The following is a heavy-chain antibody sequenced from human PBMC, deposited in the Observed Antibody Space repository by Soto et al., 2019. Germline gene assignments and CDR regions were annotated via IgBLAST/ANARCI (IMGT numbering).Heavy chain of an antibody. V-gene: IGHV3-23*01. CDR3: AKGDADYYDSSGYFDY. CDR2: ISGSGGST. J-gene: IGHJ4*02. Sequence: PGGSLRLSCAASGFTFSSYAMSWVRQAPGKGLEWVSAISGSGGSTYYADSVKGRFTISRDNSKNTPYLQMNSLRAEDTAVYYCAKGDADYYDSSGYFDYWGQGTLVTVSS. CDR1: GFTFSSYA. D-gene: IGHD3-22*01.